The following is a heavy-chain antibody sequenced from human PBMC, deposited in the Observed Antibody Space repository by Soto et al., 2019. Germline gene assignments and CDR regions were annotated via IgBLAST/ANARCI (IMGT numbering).Heavy chain of an antibody. D-gene: IGHD3-22*01. CDR2: IKQDGSEK. J-gene: IGHJ4*01. CDR1: GFTFSSYW. CDR3: TTDSYITIVIVRFDY. Sequence: RLSCAASGFTFSSYWMSWVRQAPGKGLEWVANIKQDGSEKYYVDSVKGRFTISRDNAKNSLYLQMNSLRAEDTAVYYCTTDSYITIVIVRFDYWGHGTLVTVSS. V-gene: IGHV3-7*03.